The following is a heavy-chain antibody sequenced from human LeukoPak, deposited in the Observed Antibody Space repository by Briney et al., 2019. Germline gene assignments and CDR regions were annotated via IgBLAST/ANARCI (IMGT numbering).Heavy chain of an antibody. Sequence: GGSLRLSCAASGFTFSSYGMHWVRQAPGKGLEWVAFIRYDGSNKYHADSVKGRFTISRDNAKNSLYLQMNSLRAEDTAVYYCAIMSNYYDSSAYYPFHYWGQGTLVTVSS. D-gene: IGHD3-22*01. V-gene: IGHV3-30*02. J-gene: IGHJ4*02. CDR3: AIMSNYYDSSAYYPFHY. CDR1: GFTFSSYG. CDR2: IRYDGSNK.